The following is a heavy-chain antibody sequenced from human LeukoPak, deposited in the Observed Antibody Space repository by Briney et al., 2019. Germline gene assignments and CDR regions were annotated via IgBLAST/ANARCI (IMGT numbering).Heavy chain of an antibody. CDR1: GFTFSSYW. CDR2: MSTDGSST. J-gene: IGHJ4*02. V-gene: IGHV3-74*03. Sequence: GGSLRLSCGASGFTFSSYWMHWVRQAPGKGLVWVSSMSTDGSSTTYAESVRGRFTISRDNAKNTLYLQMNSLRAEDTAVYYCAKPRIAVAGAFDYWGQGTLVTVSS. D-gene: IGHD6-19*01. CDR3: AKPRIAVAGAFDY.